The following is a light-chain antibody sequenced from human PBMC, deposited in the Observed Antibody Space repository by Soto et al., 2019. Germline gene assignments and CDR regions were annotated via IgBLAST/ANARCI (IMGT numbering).Light chain of an antibody. CDR1: PAINNY. J-gene: IGKJ1*01. CDR2: GAS. CDR3: QRYNSAPRT. V-gene: IGKV1-27*01. Sequence: DIQMTQSPSSLSASVVYRVTITCRASPAINNYVAWYQQRPGQVPNLLIYGASTLQSGVPIRFSGSGSGTDFTLTISSLQPEDVAVYYCQRYNSAPRTFGQGTKVDIK.